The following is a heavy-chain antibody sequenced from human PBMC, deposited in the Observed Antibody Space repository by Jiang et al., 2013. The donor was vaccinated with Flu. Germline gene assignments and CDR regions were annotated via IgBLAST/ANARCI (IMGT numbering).Heavy chain of an antibody. CDR3: ARVCSGGSCYFDY. D-gene: IGHD2-15*01. Sequence: LLKPSETLSLTCTVSGGSISSSSYYWGWIRQPPGKGLEWIGSIYYSGSTYYNPSLKSRVTISVDTSKNQFSLKLSSVTAADTAVYYCARVCSGGSCYFDYWGQGTLVTVSS. V-gene: IGHV4-39*01. CDR1: GGSISSSSYY. J-gene: IGHJ4*02. CDR2: IYYSGST.